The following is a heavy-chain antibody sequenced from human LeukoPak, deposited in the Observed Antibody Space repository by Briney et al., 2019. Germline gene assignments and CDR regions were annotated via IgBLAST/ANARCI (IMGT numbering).Heavy chain of an antibody. J-gene: IGHJ4*02. Sequence: PGGSLRLSCAASGFTFSSYGMHWVRQAPGKGLEWVAFIRYDGSNKYYADSVKGRFTISRDNSKNTLYLQMNSLRAEDTAVYYCARDQRIFGVLTQFDYWGQGTLVTVSS. CDR1: GFTFSSYG. CDR2: IRYDGSNK. CDR3: ARDQRIFGVLTQFDY. D-gene: IGHD3-3*01. V-gene: IGHV3-30*02.